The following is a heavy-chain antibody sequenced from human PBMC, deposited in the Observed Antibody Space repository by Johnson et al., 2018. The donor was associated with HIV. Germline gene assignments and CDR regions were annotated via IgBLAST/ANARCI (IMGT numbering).Heavy chain of an antibody. V-gene: IGHV3-48*04. CDR3: ARSYSSSSHDAFDI. D-gene: IGHD6-6*01. CDR2: ISSSGSTI. J-gene: IGHJ3*02. Sequence: VQLVESGGGVVQPGKSLTLSCVGSGLSFSNFGIHWVRQAPGKGLEWISYISSSGSTIYYADSVKGRFTISRDNAKNSLYLQMNSLRAEDTAVYYCARSYSSSSHDAFDIWGQGTMVTVSS. CDR1: GLSFSNFG.